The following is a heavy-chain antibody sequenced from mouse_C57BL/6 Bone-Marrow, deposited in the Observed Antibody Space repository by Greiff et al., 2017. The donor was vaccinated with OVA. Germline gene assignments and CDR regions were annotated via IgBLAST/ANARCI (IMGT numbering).Heavy chain of an antibody. CDR2: ISDGGSYT. Sequence: EVKLMESGGGLVKPGGSLKLSCAASGFTFSSYAMSWVRQTPEKRLEWVATISDGGSYTYYPDNVKGRFTISRDNAKNNLYLQMSHLKSEDTAMYYCARDLTMIKNAMDYWGQGTSVTVSS. CDR1: GFTFSSYA. J-gene: IGHJ4*01. CDR3: ARDLTMIKNAMDY. V-gene: IGHV5-4*01. D-gene: IGHD2-4*01.